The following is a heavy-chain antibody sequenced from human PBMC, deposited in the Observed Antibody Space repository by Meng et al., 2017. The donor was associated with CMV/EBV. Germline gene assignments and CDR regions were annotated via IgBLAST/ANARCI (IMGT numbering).Heavy chain of an antibody. CDR3: AKGGYYDSSGPLPSFDY. Sequence: GSLKISCAASGFTFSSYAMSWVRQAPGKGLEWVSAISGSGGSTYYADSVKGRFTISRDNSKNMLYLQMNSLRAEDTAVYYCAKGGYYDSSGPLPSFDYWGQGTLVTVSS. V-gene: IGHV3-23*01. D-gene: IGHD3-22*01. J-gene: IGHJ4*02. CDR1: GFTFSSYA. CDR2: ISGSGGST.